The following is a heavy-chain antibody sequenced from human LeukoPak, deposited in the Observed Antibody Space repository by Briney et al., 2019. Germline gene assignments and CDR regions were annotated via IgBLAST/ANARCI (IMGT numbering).Heavy chain of an antibody. J-gene: IGHJ3*02. Sequence: GASVKVSFKASGYTFTSYGISWVRQAPGQGLEWMGWISAYNGNTNYAQKLQGRVTMTTDTSTSTAYMELRSLRSDDTAVYYCARDKAYYYDSSGYPDAFDIWGQGTMVTVSS. CDR3: ARDKAYYYDSSGYPDAFDI. CDR1: GYTFTSYG. CDR2: ISAYNGNT. D-gene: IGHD3-22*01. V-gene: IGHV1-18*01.